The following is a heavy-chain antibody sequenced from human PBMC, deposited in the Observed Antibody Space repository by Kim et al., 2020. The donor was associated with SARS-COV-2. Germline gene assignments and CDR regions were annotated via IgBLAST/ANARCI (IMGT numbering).Heavy chain of an antibody. CDR2: DGSDK. V-gene: IGHV3-30*03. Sequence: DGSDKYYAESVKGRFTISRDTSKNTLFLQLNSLRSEDTAVYCCARTSALDYWGQGTLVTVSS. D-gene: IGHD3-10*01. CDR3: ARTSALDY. J-gene: IGHJ4*02.